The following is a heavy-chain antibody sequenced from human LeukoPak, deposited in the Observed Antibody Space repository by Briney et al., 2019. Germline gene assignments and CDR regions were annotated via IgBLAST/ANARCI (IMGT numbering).Heavy chain of an antibody. CDR2: TYYRSRWYN. CDR1: GDSVSSNSAA. CDR3: AREDTTGYYSAFDY. Sequence: SQTLSLTCAISGDSVSSNSAAWNWIRQSPSRGLEWLGRTYYRSRWYNDYVVSVRSRITINPDTAKNQFSLHLNSVTSEDTAVYYCAREDTTGYYSAFDYWGQGTLVTVSS. D-gene: IGHD3-22*01. V-gene: IGHV6-1*01. J-gene: IGHJ4*02.